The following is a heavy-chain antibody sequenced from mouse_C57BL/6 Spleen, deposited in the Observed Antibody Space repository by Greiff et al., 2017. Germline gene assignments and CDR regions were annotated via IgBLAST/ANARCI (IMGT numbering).Heavy chain of an antibody. CDR2: IRLKSDNYAT. D-gene: IGHD2-4*01. J-gene: IGHJ3*01. V-gene: IGHV6-3*01. CDR1: GFTFSNYW. Sequence: EVKVEESGGGLVQPGGSMKLSCVASGFTFSNYWMNWVRQSPEKGLEWVAQIRLKSDNYATHYAESVKGWFTISRDDSKSSVYLQMNNLRAEDTGIYYCTVPYDYYEAWFAYWGQGTLVTVSA. CDR3: TVPYDYYEAWFAY.